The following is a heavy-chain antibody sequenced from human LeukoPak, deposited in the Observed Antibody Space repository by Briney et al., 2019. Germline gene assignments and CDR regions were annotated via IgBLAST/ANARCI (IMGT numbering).Heavy chain of an antibody. D-gene: IGHD6-19*01. CDR1: EYTSTAYY. Sequence: ASVKVSCKASEYTSTAYYMHWVRQAPGQGLESMGWINPNSGGTNYAQKFQGRVTMTRDTSISTVYMELSSLRSDDTAVYFCARASLIPVAEKLPFEYWGQGTLVTVSS. CDR3: ARASLIPVAEKLPFEY. V-gene: IGHV1-2*02. J-gene: IGHJ4*02. CDR2: INPNSGGT.